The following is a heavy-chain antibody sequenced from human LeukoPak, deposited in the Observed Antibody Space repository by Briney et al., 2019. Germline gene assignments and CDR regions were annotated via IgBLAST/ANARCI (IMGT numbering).Heavy chain of an antibody. CDR3: ARGQRWLQFSYYMDV. CDR2: IYYSGST. CDR1: GGSISSYY. D-gene: IGHD5-24*01. Sequence: SETLSLTCTVSGGSISSYYWSWIRQPPGKGLEWIGYIYYSGSTNYNPSLKSRVTISVDTSKYQFSLKLSSVTAADTAVYYCARGQRWLQFSYYMDVWGKGTTVTVSS. V-gene: IGHV4-59*12. J-gene: IGHJ6*03.